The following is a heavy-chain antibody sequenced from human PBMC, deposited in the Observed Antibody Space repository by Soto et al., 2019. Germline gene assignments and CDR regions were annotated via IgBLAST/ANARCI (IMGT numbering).Heavy chain of an antibody. J-gene: IGHJ4*02. CDR1: GFTFSSYG. CDR3: AKWGGQWLVH. Sequence: QVQLVESGGGVVQPGRSLKLSCAASGFTFSSYGMHWVRQAPGKGLEWVAVISYDGSNEYYADSVKGRFTISRDNSKNTVYLQINSLRAEDTAVYYCAKWGGQWLVHWGQGTLVTVSS. CDR2: ISYDGSNE. V-gene: IGHV3-30*18. D-gene: IGHD6-19*01.